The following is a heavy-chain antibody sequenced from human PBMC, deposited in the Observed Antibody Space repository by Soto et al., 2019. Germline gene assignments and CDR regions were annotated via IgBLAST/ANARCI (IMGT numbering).Heavy chain of an antibody. CDR1: GFKFDDYG. CDR2: LSKDSLSI. V-gene: IGHV3-9*01. J-gene: IGHJ4*01. D-gene: IGHD6-19*01. Sequence: SLRLSCVASGFKFDDYGMHWVRHTPGKGLEWIAGLSKDSLSISYGAPMKGRFTISRDNAKNSLYLQLNSPRPEDTALYYCVKDALTAVAFYFDYWGRGALVTVSS. CDR3: VKDALTAVAFYFDY.